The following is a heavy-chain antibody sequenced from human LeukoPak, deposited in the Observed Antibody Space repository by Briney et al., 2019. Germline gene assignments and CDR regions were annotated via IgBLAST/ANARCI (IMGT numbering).Heavy chain of an antibody. CDR3: AKASGSIAGEPGTGGY. CDR2: IRYDGSNK. D-gene: IGHD6-6*01. J-gene: IGHJ4*02. CDR1: GFTFSSYG. Sequence: GGSLRLSCAASGFTFSSYGMHWVRQAPGKGLEWVAFIRYDGSNKYYADSVKGRFTISRDNSKNTLYLQMNSLRAEDTAVYYCAKASGSIAGEPGTGGYWGQGTLVTVSS. V-gene: IGHV3-30*02.